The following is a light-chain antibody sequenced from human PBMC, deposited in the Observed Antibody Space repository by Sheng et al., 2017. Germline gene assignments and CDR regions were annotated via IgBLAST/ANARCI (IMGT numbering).Light chain of an antibody. V-gene: IGKV1-39*01. CDR2: AAS. CDR3: QQSYSNPNS. CDR1: QSISSY. J-gene: IGKJ2*03. Sequence: DIQMTQSPSSLSASVGDRVTITCRASQSISSYLNWYQQKPGKAPKLLIYAASSLQSGVPSRFSGSGSGTDFTFTISSLQPEDFATYYCQQSYSNPNSFGQGTKLEIK.